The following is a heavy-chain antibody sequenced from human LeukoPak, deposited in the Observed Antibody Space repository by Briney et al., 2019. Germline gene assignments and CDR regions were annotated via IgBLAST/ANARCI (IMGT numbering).Heavy chain of an antibody. CDR1: GFTFSSYG. CDR3: AKGGSNNWSFDN. V-gene: IGHV3-30*02. D-gene: IGHD1-1*01. Sequence: SGGSLRLSCAASGFTFSSYGMHWVRQAPGKGLEWVAFIRYDGSNKYYADSVKGRFTISRDNSKNTLYLQMNSLRPEDTAVYYCAKGGSNNWSFDNWGQGTLVTVSS. J-gene: IGHJ4*02. CDR2: IRYDGSNK.